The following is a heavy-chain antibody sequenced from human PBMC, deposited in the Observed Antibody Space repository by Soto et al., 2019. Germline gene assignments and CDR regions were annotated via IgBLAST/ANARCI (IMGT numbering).Heavy chain of an antibody. V-gene: IGHV1-18*01. CDR2: ISPSTGDT. CDR3: VRCYCSLGSCYACWHFDL. D-gene: IGHD2-15*01. J-gene: IGHJ2*01. CDR1: GYTFNDYA. Sequence: QVRLVQSGDEVKKPGASVKVSCQASGYTFNDYAVSWVRQAPGQGLEWMGWISPSTGDTDQARNLHDRITMTLDTSTNTAYMELRSLRSDDTAVYYCVRCYCSLGSCYACWHFDLWGRCTLVTVSS.